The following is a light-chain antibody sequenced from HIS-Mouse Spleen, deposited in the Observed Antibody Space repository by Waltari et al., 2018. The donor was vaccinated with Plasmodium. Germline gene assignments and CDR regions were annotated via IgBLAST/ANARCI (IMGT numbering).Light chain of an antibody. V-gene: IGLV8-61*01. J-gene: IGLJ2*01. Sequence: QTVVTQEPSFSVSPGGTVTLTCGLSSGSVSTSYYPSWYQQTPGQAPRTLNYSTNTLSSGVPDRFSGSILGNKAALTITGDQADDESDYYCVMYMGSGNRVFGGGTKLTVL. CDR3: VMYMGSGNRV. CDR2: STN. CDR1: SGSVSTSYY.